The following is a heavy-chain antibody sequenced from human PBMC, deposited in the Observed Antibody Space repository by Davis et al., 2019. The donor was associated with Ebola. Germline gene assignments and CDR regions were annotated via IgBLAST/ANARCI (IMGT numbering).Heavy chain of an antibody. J-gene: IGHJ4*02. Sequence: ASVKLSCKASGLPFTDYFMHWVRQAPGQGLEWMGRIKPNSGGTNYARKFQGRVTMTRATSISTAYLELASLRSDDTAVYYCARVAYDFWSGYDYWGQGALVTVSS. CDR3: ARVAYDFWSGYDY. CDR1: GLPFTDYF. V-gene: IGHV1-2*06. D-gene: IGHD3-3*01. CDR2: IKPNSGGT.